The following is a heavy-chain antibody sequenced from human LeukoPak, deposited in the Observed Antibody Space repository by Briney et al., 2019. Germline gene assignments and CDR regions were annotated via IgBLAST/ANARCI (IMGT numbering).Heavy chain of an antibody. D-gene: IGHD6-19*01. V-gene: IGHV3-7*01. Sequence: PGGSLRISCAASGFTFSNYWMTWVRQAPGKGLEWVANIKPDGSAQYYADSVRVRFTISRDSAKNSVFLQMNSLRAEDTAVYHCARPYGSGWSGLEHWGRGTLVTVSS. CDR2: IKPDGSAQ. CDR3: ARPYGSGWSGLEH. J-gene: IGHJ4*02. CDR1: GFTFSNYW.